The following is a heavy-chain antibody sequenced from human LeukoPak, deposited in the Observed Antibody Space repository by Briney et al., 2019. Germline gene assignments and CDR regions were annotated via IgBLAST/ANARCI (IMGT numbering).Heavy chain of an antibody. V-gene: IGHV1-18*01. Sequence: ASVKVSCKASGYTFFSYGISWVRQAPGQGLEWMGWISAHNGNTNYAQKLQGRVTMTTDTSTSTAYMELRSLTSDDTAVYYCARDPSFMAVAGTPFDYWGLGTLVTVSS. CDR2: ISAHNGNT. CDR1: GYTFFSYG. D-gene: IGHD6-19*01. J-gene: IGHJ4*02. CDR3: ARDPSFMAVAGTPFDY.